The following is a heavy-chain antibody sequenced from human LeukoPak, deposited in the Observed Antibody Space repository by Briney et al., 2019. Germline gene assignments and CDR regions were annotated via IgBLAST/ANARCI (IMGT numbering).Heavy chain of an antibody. CDR3: ARAPQVWFGEYSIDY. V-gene: IGHV3-74*01. J-gene: IGHJ4*02. CDR1: GFTFSSYW. Sequence: GGSLRLSCAASGFTFSSYWMHWVRQAPGKGLVWVSRINSDGSSTSYADSVKGRFTISRDNAKNTLYLQMNNLRAEDTAVYYCARAPQVWFGEYSIDYWGQGTLVTVSS. CDR2: INSDGSST. D-gene: IGHD3-10*01.